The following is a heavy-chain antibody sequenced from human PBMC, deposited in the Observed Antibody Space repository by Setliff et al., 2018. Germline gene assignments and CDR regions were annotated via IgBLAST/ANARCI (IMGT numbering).Heavy chain of an antibody. Sequence: ASVKVSCKTSGYTFTNFGISWVRQAPGQGLEWMGWISSYNGKTNYAQKLQGRVTMTIDTSATTVYMELQSLRSDDTAVYYCVRSSAPQVVLAADFDFWGQGTPVT. CDR3: VRSSAPQVVLAADFDF. CDR2: ISSYNGKT. CDR1: GYTFTNFG. V-gene: IGHV1-18*01. D-gene: IGHD6-19*01. J-gene: IGHJ4*02.